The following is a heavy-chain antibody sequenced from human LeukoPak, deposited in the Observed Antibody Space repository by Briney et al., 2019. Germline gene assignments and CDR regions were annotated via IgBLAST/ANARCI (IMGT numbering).Heavy chain of an antibody. CDR3: AKDSSLGDYSNYFFDY. V-gene: IGHV3-30*02. D-gene: IGHD4-11*01. Sequence: WGSLRLSCAASGFTFSSYGMHWVRQAPGKGLEWVAFIRYDGSNKYYADSVKGRFTISRDNSKNTLYLQMNSLRAEDTAVYYCAKDSSLGDYSNYFFDYWGQGTLVTVSS. J-gene: IGHJ4*02. CDR1: GFTFSSYG. CDR2: IRYDGSNK.